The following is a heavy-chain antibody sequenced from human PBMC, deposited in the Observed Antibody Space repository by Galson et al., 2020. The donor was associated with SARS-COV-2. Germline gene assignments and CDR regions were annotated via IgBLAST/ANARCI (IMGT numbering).Heavy chain of an antibody. J-gene: IGHJ4*02. CDR1: GGSVSSGSYF. V-gene: IGHV4-61*01. CDR2: VYSNGGT. CDR3: ARGSVFGVVIIDY. Sequence: SETLSLTCTVSGGSVSSGSYFWSWIRQPPGRGLEFIGYVYSNGGTQYNPSLNSRVTMSVDTPKNQVSLTLTSVTAADTAVYYCARGSVFGVVIIDYWGQGILVTVSS. D-gene: IGHD3-3*01.